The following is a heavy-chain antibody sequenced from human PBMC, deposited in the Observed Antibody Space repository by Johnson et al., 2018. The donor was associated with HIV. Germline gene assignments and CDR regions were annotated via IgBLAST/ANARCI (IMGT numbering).Heavy chain of an antibody. Sequence: VQLVESGGGVVQPGTSLRLSCAASGFTFGIYGMHWVRQAPGKGLEWVANIKQDGTEKYYVDSVKGRFTISRDNAKNSLYLQMNSLRAEDTAVYYCAREFGQASSYAFDIWGQGTMVTVSS. CDR3: AREFGQASSYAFDI. CDR1: GFTFGIYG. D-gene: IGHD3/OR15-3a*01. CDR2: IKQDGTEK. J-gene: IGHJ3*02. V-gene: IGHV3-7*01.